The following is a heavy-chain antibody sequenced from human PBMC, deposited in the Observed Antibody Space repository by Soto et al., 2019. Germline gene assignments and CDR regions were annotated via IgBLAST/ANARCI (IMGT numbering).Heavy chain of an antibody. CDR1: GGSISSGDYY. CDR2: IYYSGST. J-gene: IGHJ6*02. D-gene: IGHD2-2*01. V-gene: IGHV4-30-4*01. Sequence: PSETLSLTCTVSGGSISSGDYYWSWIRQPPGKGLEWIGYIYYSGSTYYNPSLKSRATISVDTSKNQFSLKLSSVTAADTAVYYCARDNQCTSCYPDYYYGMDVWGQGTTVTVSS. CDR3: ARDNQCTSCYPDYYYGMDV.